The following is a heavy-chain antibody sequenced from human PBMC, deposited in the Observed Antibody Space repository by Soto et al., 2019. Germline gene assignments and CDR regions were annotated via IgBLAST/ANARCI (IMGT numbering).Heavy chain of an antibody. J-gene: IGHJ4*02. D-gene: IGHD2-15*01. V-gene: IGHV4-59*01. CDR3: ARDRLLDY. Sequence: SETMSLTCTVAGGSISSYYWSWIRQPPGKGLEWIGYIYYSGSTNYNPSLKSRVTISVDTSKNQFSLKLSSVTAADTAVYYCARDRLLDYWGQGTLVTVSS. CDR2: IYYSGST. CDR1: GGSISSYY.